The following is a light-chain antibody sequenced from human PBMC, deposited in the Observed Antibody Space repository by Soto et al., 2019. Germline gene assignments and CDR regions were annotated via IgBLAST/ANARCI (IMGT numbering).Light chain of an antibody. CDR3: SSYTSSSTPVI. CDR2: DVT. CDR1: SSDVGGYNF. V-gene: IGLV2-14*01. J-gene: IGLJ2*01. Sequence: QSVLTQPASVSGSPGQSITISCTGTSSDVGGYNFVSWYQQHPGKAPKLMIYDVTNRPSGVSNRFSGSKSGNTASLTISGLHAEDEADYYCSSYTSSSTPVIFGEGTKLTVL.